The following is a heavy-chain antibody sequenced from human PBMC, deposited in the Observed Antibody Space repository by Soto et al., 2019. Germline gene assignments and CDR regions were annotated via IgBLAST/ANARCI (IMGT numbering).Heavy chain of an antibody. CDR2: IKKDGSGS. CDR1: GFNFDNYY. V-gene: IGHV3-7*01. CDR3: ARDTTGILDY. Sequence: GGSLRLSCASSGFNFDNYYMAWVRQAPGKGLEWVANIKKDGSGSNYVDSLKGRFTISRDNAKNSLYLQMNNLRAEDSGVYFCARDTTGILDYWGQGTLVTVSS. D-gene: IGHD1-1*01. J-gene: IGHJ4*02.